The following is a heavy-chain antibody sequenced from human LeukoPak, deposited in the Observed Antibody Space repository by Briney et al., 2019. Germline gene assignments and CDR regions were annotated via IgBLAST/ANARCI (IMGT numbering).Heavy chain of an antibody. CDR3: ARATRAAGRTNNWFDP. D-gene: IGHD6-13*01. CDR1: GYTFTSYD. Sequence: ASVKVSCKASGYTFTSYDINRARQATGQGLEWMGWMNPNSGNTGYAQKFRGRVTMTRNTSISTAYMELSSLRSEDTAVYYCARATRAAGRTNNWFDPWGQGTLVTVSS. V-gene: IGHV1-8*01. CDR2: MNPNSGNT. J-gene: IGHJ5*02.